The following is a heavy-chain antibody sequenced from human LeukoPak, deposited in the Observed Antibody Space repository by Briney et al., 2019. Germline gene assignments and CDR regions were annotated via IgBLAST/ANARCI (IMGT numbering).Heavy chain of an antibody. D-gene: IGHD3-22*01. CDR2: ISGSGGSS. Sequence: GGSLRLSCAASGFTFSSYAMSWVRQAPGKGLEWVSAISGSGGSSYYADSVKGRFTISRDNSKNTLYLQMNSLRAEDTAVYYCASRYDSSGYPFDYWGQGTLVTVSS. J-gene: IGHJ4*02. CDR1: GFTFSSYA. CDR3: ASRYDSSGYPFDY. V-gene: IGHV3-23*01.